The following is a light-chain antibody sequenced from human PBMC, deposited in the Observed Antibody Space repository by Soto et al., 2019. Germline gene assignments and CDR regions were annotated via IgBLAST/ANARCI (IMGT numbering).Light chain of an antibody. V-gene: IGKV3-20*01. CDR1: QSVSDN. CDR2: GAS. J-gene: IGKJ1*01. Sequence: EIVMTQSPATLSVSPGERATLSCRASQSVSDNLAWYQQKPGQAPRLLIYGASSRATGIPDRFSGSGSGTDFTLTISRLEPEDFAVYYCQQYGSSLSWAFGQGTKVDIK. CDR3: QQYGSSLSWA.